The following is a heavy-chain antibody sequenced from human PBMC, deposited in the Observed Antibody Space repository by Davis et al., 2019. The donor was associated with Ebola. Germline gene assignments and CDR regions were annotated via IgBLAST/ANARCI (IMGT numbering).Heavy chain of an antibody. J-gene: IGHJ4*02. V-gene: IGHV3-21*01. Sequence: GRSLTLSCAASAFTFRSYSMNWVRQAPGKGLEWVSFISSSSSYMYYADSVKGRFTISRDNAKNSLYLQMNSLRAEDTAVYFCARAYTSSWYGNDYWGQGSLVTVSS. CDR3: ARAYTSSWYGNDY. D-gene: IGHD6-13*01. CDR1: AFTFRSYS. CDR2: ISSSSSYM.